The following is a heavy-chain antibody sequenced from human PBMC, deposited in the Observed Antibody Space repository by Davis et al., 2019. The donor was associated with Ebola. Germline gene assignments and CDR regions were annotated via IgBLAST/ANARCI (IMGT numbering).Heavy chain of an antibody. CDR2: ISYDGSNK. CDR1: GFTFRSYG. CDR3: AKDQEGPLDY. Sequence: GGSLRLSCAASGFTFRSYGMHWVRQAPGKGLEWVAIISYDGSNKFYADSVKGRFTISRDNSKNTLSLQMNSLRAEDTSVYYCAKDQEGPLDYWGQGSLVTVSS. J-gene: IGHJ4*02. V-gene: IGHV3-30*18.